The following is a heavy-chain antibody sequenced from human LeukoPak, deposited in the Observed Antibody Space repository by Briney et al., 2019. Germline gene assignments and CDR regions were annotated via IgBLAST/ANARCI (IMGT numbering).Heavy chain of an antibody. Sequence: GGSLRLSCAASGFTFSSYGMHWVRQAPGKGLEWVAVISYDGSNKYYADSVKGRFTISRDNSKNTLYLQMNSLRAEDTAVYYCAKDRVDTAMVIIYFQHWGQGTLVTVSS. CDR2: ISYDGSNK. D-gene: IGHD5-18*01. V-gene: IGHV3-30*18. CDR3: AKDRVDTAMVIIYFQH. CDR1: GFTFSSYG. J-gene: IGHJ1*01.